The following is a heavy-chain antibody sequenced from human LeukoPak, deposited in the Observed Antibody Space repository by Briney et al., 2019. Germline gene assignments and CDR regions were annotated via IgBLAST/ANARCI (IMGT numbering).Heavy chain of an antibody. J-gene: IGHJ3*02. CDR3: QKPPYDILTGHDAFDI. D-gene: IGHD3-9*01. CDR2: TYYSGST. Sequence: SETLSLTCTVSGGSISSSSYYWGWIRQPPGKGLEWMGSTYYSGSTYYNPSLKSRVTISVDTSKNQFSLKLSSVTAADTVFFYKQKPPYDILTGHDAFDIWGQGTMVTVSS. CDR1: GGSISSSSYY. V-gene: IGHV4-39*01.